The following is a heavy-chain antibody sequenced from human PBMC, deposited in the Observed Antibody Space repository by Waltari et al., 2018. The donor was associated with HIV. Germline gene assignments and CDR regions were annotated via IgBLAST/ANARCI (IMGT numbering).Heavy chain of an antibody. V-gene: IGHV3-23*01. D-gene: IGHD7-27*01. CDR1: RFTLSSYG. CDR3: ARQSLGSFDY. CDR2: ITVSGGST. Sequence: QLLESGVGLVQPWGSLRLSCATSRFTLSSYGMSWVRQAPRKGLEWVSAITVSGGSTYYADSVKGRFTISRDNSKNTLYLQMDSLRAEDTAVYYCARQSLGSFDYWGQGTLVTVSS. J-gene: IGHJ4*02.